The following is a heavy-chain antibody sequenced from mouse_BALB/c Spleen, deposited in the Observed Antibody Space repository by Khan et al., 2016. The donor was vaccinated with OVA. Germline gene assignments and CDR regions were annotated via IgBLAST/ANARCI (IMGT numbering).Heavy chain of an antibody. Sequence: EVQLQQSGTVLAGPGASVKMSCKASGYSFTSYWMYWVQQRPGQGLEWIGAIFPGNSDTTYNQKFKGKAKLTAGTSASTAYMELSSLTNEDSAVYYCTRGGYSSFAYWGQGTLVTVSA. V-gene: IGHV1-5*01. CDR1: GYSFTSYW. CDR3: TRGGYSSFAY. D-gene: IGHD1-3*01. J-gene: IGHJ3*01. CDR2: IFPGNSDT.